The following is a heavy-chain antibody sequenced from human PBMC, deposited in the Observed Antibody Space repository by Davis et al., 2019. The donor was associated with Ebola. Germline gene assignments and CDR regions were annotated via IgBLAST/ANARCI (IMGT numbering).Heavy chain of an antibody. CDR2: TYYTSKWYF. D-gene: IGHD5-12*01. Sequence: PSETLSLTCAISGDSVSSNSAAWNWIRQSPSRGLEWLGRTYYTSKWYFDYAESVKGRMTINPDTSKNQFSLQLNSVTPEDTAVYYCARGWLRTPGFDYWGQGTLVTVSS. CDR1: GDSVSSNSAA. J-gene: IGHJ4*02. V-gene: IGHV6-1*01. CDR3: ARGWLRTPGFDY.